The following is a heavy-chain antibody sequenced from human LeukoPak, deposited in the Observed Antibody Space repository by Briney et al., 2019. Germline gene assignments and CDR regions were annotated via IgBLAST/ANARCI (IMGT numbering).Heavy chain of an antibody. CDR1: GYNFTTYW. D-gene: IGHD6-25*01. J-gene: IGHJ5*02. V-gene: IGHV5-51*01. Sequence: GESLKISCKASGYNFTTYWIGWVRQMPGKGLEYMGIIYPRDSQIRYSPSFQGQVTISADKSISTAYLQWTSLKASDTAIYYCARHTRRPQAGWFDPWGQGTLVTVSS. CDR2: IYPRDSQI. CDR3: ARHTRRPQAGWFDP.